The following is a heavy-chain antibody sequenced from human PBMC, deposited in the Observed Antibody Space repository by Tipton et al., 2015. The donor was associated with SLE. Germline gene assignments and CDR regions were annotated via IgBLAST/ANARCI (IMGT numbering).Heavy chain of an antibody. V-gene: IGHV3-33*01. CDR2: IWYDGSNK. J-gene: IGHJ4*02. CDR1: GFTFSSYG. Sequence: SLRLSCAASGFTFSSYGMHWVRQAPGKGLEWVAVIWYDGSNKYYADSVKGRFTISRDNSKNTLYLQMNSLRAEDTAVYYCARDLIAAAGMGWPFDYWGQGTLVTVSS. D-gene: IGHD6-13*01. CDR3: ARDLIAAAGMGWPFDY.